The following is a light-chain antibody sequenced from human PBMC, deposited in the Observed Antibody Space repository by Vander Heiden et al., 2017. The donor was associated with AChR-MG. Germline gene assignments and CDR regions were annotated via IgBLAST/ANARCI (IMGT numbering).Light chain of an antibody. V-gene: IGLV2-8*01. CDR1: RSDVGGYTY. CDR2: EGS. J-gene: IGLJ2*01. CDR3: SSYAGSNTVV. Sequence: QSALTQPPSASGSPGQSVTISCTGTRSDVGGYTYVSWYQQHPGKAPILMIYEGSKRPSGVPDRFSGSKSGNTASLTVSGLQAEDEADYYCSSYAGSNTVVFGGGTKLTVL.